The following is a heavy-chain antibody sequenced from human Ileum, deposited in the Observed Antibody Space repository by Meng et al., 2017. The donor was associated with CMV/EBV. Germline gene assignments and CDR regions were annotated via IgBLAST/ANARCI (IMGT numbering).Heavy chain of an antibody. CDR1: GSALSTSGVG. CDR3: AYAVEGRGRNCYNH. CDR2: IFWDNDK. V-gene: IGHV2-5*02. J-gene: IGHJ5*02. Sequence: TCKEAGATEVAPTMALTRACSFSGSALSTSGVGGGWSRQPPGKGMGWVAVIFWDNDKRNYPAQNMKLTITIASANSQVALKITKMDPIDKATYDCAYAVEGRGRNCYNHWGQGTLVTVSS. D-gene: IGHD3-10*01.